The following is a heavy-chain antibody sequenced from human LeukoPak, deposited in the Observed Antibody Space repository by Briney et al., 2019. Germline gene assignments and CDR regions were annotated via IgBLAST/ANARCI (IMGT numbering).Heavy chain of an antibody. CDR1: GFTFTSYA. D-gene: IGHD6-19*01. CDR2: ITNSGSGT. V-gene: IGHV3-23*01. J-gene: IGHJ4*02. Sequence: GGSLRLSCAVSGFTFTSYAMNWVRQAPGKGLEWVSSITNSGSGTYYADSVEGRFTISRDNSKNTLYLQMNSLRAEDTAVYYCAKARSGWYWGDYWGQGTLVTVSS. CDR3: AKARSGWYWGDY.